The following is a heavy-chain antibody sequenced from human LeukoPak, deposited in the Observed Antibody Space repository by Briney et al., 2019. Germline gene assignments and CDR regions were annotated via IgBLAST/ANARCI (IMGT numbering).Heavy chain of an antibody. D-gene: IGHD5-12*01. CDR2: IRSSGSPI. Sequence: GGSLRLSCAASGFTFSSYSMNWVRQAPGKGLEWVSYIRSSGSPIYYAASVKGRFTISRDNAKKSVYLQMNSLRAEDTAVYYCARDGLPYYYAMDVWGQGTTVTVSS. J-gene: IGHJ6*02. CDR1: GFTFSSYS. CDR3: ARDGLPYYYAMDV. V-gene: IGHV3-21*05.